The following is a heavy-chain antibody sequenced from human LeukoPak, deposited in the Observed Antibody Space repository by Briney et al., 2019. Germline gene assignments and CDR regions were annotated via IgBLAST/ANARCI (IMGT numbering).Heavy chain of an antibody. J-gene: IGHJ4*02. Sequence: PSETLSLTCTVSGGSVSSGSYYWGWIRQPPGKGLEWIGSIYYSGSTYYNPSLKSRVTISVDTSKNQFSLKLSSVTAADTAVYYCARQEYSSGYYWGQGTLVTVSS. CDR1: GGSVSSGSYY. CDR2: IYYSGST. D-gene: IGHD6-19*01. V-gene: IGHV4-39*01. CDR3: ARQEYSSGYY.